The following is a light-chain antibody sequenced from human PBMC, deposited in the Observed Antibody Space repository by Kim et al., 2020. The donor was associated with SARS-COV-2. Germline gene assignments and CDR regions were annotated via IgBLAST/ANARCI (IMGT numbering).Light chain of an antibody. CDR3: SSYTSSSTRWV. CDR1: ISDVGVYNY. CDR2: DVS. J-gene: IGLJ3*02. Sequence: QSITNSDTGTISDVGVYNYVTWYRQSPGKAPKVMIHDVSNRPSGVSKRFSGSKSGNTVSLTISGLQAGDEADYYCSSYTSSSTRWVFGGGTQLTVL. V-gene: IGLV2-14*03.